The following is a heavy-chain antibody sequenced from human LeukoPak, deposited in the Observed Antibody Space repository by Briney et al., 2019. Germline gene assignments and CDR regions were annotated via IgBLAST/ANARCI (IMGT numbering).Heavy chain of an antibody. CDR1: GGSFSGYY. D-gene: IGHD1-26*01. CDR3: ARGEVVGAIYFDY. Sequence: TASETLSLTCAVYGGSFSGYYWSWIRQPPGKGLEWIGEINHSGSTNYNPSLKSRVTISVGTSKNQFSLKLSSVTAADTAVYYCARGEVVGAIYFDYWGQGTLVTVSS. J-gene: IGHJ4*02. CDR2: INHSGST. V-gene: IGHV4-34*01.